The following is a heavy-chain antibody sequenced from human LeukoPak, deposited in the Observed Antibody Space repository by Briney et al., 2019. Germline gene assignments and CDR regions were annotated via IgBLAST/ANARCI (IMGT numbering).Heavy chain of an antibody. CDR1: GYTFRNHG. CDR2: IWGGGSRI. V-gene: IGHV3-33*06. CDR3: AKGASGYGDFDY. J-gene: IGHJ4*02. Sequence: GGSLRLSCATSGYTFRNHGAHWVRQASGKGLEWVAVIWGGGSRIYYADSVKGRFTISRDDSKNTLYLQMNGLRADDTALYYCAKGASGYGDFDYWGQGTLVTVSS. D-gene: IGHD5-12*01.